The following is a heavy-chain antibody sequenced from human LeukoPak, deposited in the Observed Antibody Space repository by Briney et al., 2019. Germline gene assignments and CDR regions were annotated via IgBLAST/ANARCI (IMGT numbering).Heavy chain of an antibody. Sequence: SETLSLTCTVSGGSISSSSYYWGWIRQPPGKGLEWIGSIYHSGSTYYNPSLKSRVTISVDTSKNQFSLKLSSVTAADTAVYYCARAGVVVVVAATPATPYYFDYWGQGTLVTVSS. J-gene: IGHJ4*02. V-gene: IGHV4-39*07. CDR3: ARAGVVVVVAATPATPYYFDY. CDR2: IYHSGST. CDR1: GGSISSSSYY. D-gene: IGHD2-15*01.